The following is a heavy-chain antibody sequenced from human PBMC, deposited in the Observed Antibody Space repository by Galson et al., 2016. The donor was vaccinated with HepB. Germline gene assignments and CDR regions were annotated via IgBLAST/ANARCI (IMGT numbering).Heavy chain of an antibody. D-gene: IGHD3-9*01. J-gene: IGHJ6*02. V-gene: IGHV3-74*01. CDR2: ISSDGSTT. Sequence: SLRLSCAASGFTFSSYWMHWVRQAPGRGLVWVSRISSDGSTTDYADSVKGRFTISRDNVKNTVYLQMNSLRAEDTAVCYCARDWSEIDYDVLTANYYYYHYGMDVWGQGTTVTVSS. CDR1: GFTFSSYW. CDR3: ARDWSEIDYDVLTANYYYYHYGMDV.